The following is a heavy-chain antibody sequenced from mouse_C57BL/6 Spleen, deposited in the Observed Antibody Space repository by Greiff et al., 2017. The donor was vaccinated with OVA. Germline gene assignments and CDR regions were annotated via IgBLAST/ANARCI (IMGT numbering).Heavy chain of an antibody. CDR2: INYDGSST. CDR3: ARDLGRYYFDY. Sequence: DVKLVESEGGLVQPGSSMKLSCTASGFTFSDYYMAWVRQVPEKGLEWVANINYDGSSTYYLDSLKSRFIISRDNAKNILYLQMSSLKSEDTATYYCARDLGRYYFDYWGQGTTLTVSS. V-gene: IGHV5-16*01. D-gene: IGHD4-1*01. CDR1: GFTFSDYY. J-gene: IGHJ2*01.